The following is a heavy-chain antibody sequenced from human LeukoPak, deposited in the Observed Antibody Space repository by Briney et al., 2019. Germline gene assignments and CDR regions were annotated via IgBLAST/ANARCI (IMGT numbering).Heavy chain of an antibody. D-gene: IGHD3-10*01. Sequence: GGSLRLSXAASGFTFSSYAMSWVRQAPGKGLEWVSAISGSGGSTYYADSVKGRFTISRDNSKNTLYLQMNSLRAEDTAVYYRAKGSSGSYGYWGQGTLVTVSS. J-gene: IGHJ4*02. CDR1: GFTFSSYA. CDR3: AKGSSGSYGY. V-gene: IGHV3-23*01. CDR2: ISGSGGST.